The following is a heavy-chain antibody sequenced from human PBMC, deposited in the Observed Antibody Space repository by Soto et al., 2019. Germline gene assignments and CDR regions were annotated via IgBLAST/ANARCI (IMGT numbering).Heavy chain of an antibody. J-gene: IGHJ4*02. Sequence: EVQLLESGGGLVQPGESLRLSCAASGFTFSSYAMSWVRQAPGKGLEWVSVISGSDDSTYYADSMKGRFTIDRNKSKNTLYLQMDSLRAEDTAVSYCAKRSRSSTVAYWGQGPLVTAPS. V-gene: IGHV3-23*01. CDR3: AKRSRSSTVAY. D-gene: IGHD6-6*01. CDR1: GFTFSSYA. CDR2: ISGSDDST.